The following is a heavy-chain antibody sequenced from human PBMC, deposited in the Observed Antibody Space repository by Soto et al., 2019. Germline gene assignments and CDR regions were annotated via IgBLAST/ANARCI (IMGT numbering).Heavy chain of an antibody. V-gene: IGHV1-46*01. CDR2: INLSGGST. J-gene: IGHJ4*02. Sequence: QVQLVQSGAEVKKPGASVKVSCKASGYTFTSYYIHWVRQAPGQGLEWMGMINLSGGSTTYPLNFQGRVTMTSDTSTTTVYMEVSSLTSEDTAVYFCARGIAYTISTHWGQGTLVTVSS. CDR1: GYTFTSYY. CDR3: ARGIAYTISTH. D-gene: IGHD6-13*01.